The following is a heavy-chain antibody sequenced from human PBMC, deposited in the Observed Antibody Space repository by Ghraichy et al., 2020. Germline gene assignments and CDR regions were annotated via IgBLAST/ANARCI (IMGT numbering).Heavy chain of an antibody. D-gene: IGHD6-19*01. CDR2: ISYDGSHK. CDR1: GYTFSSYA. CDR3: ARAGIAVPGTRWFDP. Sequence: GALRLSCAASGYTFSSYAMHWVRQAPGKGLEWVAAISYDGSHKFYTDSVKGRFTISRDNSKNTLYLQMNSLRTEDTAVYYCARAGIAVPGTRWFDPWGQGTLVTVSS. V-gene: IGHV3-30-3*01. J-gene: IGHJ5*02.